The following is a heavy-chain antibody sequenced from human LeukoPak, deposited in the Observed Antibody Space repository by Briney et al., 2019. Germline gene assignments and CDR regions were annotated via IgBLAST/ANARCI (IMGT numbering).Heavy chain of an antibody. D-gene: IGHD3-9*01. V-gene: IGHV1-69*13. Sequence: GASVKVSCKASGGTFSSYVISWVRQAPGQGLEWMGGIIPIFGTANYAQKFQGRVTITADESTSTAYMELSSLRSEDTAVYYCARSLGNLGDILTGYPNWFDPWGQGTLVTVSS. CDR3: ARSLGNLGDILTGYPNWFDP. CDR1: GGTFSSYV. CDR2: IIPIFGTA. J-gene: IGHJ5*02.